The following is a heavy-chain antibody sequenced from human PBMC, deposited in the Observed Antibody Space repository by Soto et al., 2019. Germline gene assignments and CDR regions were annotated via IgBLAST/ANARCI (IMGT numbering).Heavy chain of an antibody. V-gene: IGHV6-1*01. J-gene: IGHJ3*02. CDR1: GDSVSSNSAA. CDR3: ARAPSGSLAFDI. D-gene: IGHD6-13*01. Sequence: PSQTLSLSCAISGDSVSSNSAAWKWTRQSPSRGLEWLGRTYYRSKWYNDYAVSVKSRVTINPDTSKNQFSLQLNSVTPEDTAVYYCARAPSGSLAFDIWGQGTMVTVSS. CDR2: TYYRSKWYN.